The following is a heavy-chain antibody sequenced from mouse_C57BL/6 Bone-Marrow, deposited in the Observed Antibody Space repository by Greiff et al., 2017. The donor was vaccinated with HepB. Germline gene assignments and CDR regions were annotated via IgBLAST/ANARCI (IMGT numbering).Heavy chain of an antibody. V-gene: IGHV1-18*01. J-gene: IGHJ2*01. D-gene: IGHD3-2*02. Sequence: EVKLMESGPELVKPGASVKIPCKASGYTFTDYNMDWVKQSHGKSLEWIGDINPNNGGTIYNQKFKGKATLTVDKSSSTAYMEPRSLTSEDTAVYYCARRDSSGWDYWGQGTTLTVSS. CDR1: GYTFTDYN. CDR3: ARRDSSGWDY. CDR2: INPNNGGT.